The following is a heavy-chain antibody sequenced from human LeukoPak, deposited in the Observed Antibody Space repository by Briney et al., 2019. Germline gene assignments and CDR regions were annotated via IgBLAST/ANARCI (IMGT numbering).Heavy chain of an antibody. Sequence: SETLSLTCTVSGGSISSSSYYWGWIRQPPGKGLEWIGEINHSGSTNYNPSLKSRVTISVDTSKNQFSLKLSSVTAADTAVYYCARSSGWSNWFDPWGQGTLVTVSS. J-gene: IGHJ5*02. CDR2: INHSGST. D-gene: IGHD6-19*01. CDR3: ARSSGWSNWFDP. CDR1: GGSISSSSYY. V-gene: IGHV4-39*07.